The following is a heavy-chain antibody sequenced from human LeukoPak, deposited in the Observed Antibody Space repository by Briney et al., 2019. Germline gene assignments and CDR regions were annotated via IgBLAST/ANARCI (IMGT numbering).Heavy chain of an antibody. V-gene: IGHV3-30*02. CDR1: GFTFSSYG. CDR2: IRYDGSNK. D-gene: IGHD3-3*01. J-gene: IGHJ4*02. Sequence: GGSLRLSCAASGFTFSSYGMHWVRQAPGKGLEWVAFIRYDGSNKYYADSVKGRFTISRDNSENTLYLQMNSLRTEDTALYYCAKDKDIYDFWSGYYGHYFDYWGQGTLVTVSS. CDR3: AKDKDIYDFWSGYYGHYFDY.